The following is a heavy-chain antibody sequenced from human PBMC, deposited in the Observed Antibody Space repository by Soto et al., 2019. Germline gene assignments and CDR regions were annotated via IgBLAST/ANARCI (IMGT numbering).Heavy chain of an antibody. D-gene: IGHD5-12*01. CDR3: ARFGYDDFQSDGLYV. CDR1: GYSFTSYW. CDR2: IYPGDSDT. Sequence: GESLKISCKGSGYSFTSYWIGWVRQMPGKGLEWMGIIYPGDSDTRYSPSFQGQVTISADKSINTAYLQWSSLKASDTAMYYCARFGYDDFQSDGLYVWGQRNTVTVSS. J-gene: IGHJ6*02. V-gene: IGHV5-51*01.